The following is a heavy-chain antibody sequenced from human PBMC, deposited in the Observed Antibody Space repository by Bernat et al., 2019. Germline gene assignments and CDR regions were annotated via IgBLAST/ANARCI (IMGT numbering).Heavy chain of an antibody. CDR3: AGDCSTIAALGHNWFDP. CDR1: GFSFSDYS. V-gene: IGHV3-48*02. Sequence: EVQLVESGGGLVQSGGSLRPSCAASGFSFSDYSMNWVRQAPGKGLEWVSYISRSTTVIYYADSVKGRFTISRDNAKNSLYLQMNSLRDEDTAVYYCAGDCSTIAALGHNWFDPWGQGTLVTVSS. J-gene: IGHJ5*01. CDR2: ISRSTTVI. D-gene: IGHD6-13*01.